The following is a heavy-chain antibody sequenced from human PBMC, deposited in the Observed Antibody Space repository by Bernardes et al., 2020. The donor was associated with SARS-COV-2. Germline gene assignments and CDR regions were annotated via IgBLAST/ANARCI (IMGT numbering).Heavy chain of an antibody. D-gene: IGHD1-26*01. J-gene: IGHJ4*02. Sequence: GGSLRLSCAASGFTFTSHAMSWGRQAPGKGLEWVSSISGYGGTTYYADSVKGRFTISRDNSKNTLFLQMNSLRAEDTATYYCAIDPDDWVGATPAFWGQGTLVTVSS. CDR2: ISGYGGTT. CDR3: AIDPDDWVGATPAF. V-gene: IGHV3-23*01. CDR1: GFTFTSHA.